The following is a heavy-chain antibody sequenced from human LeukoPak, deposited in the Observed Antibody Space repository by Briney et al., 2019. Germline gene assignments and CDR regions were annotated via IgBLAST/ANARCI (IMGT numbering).Heavy chain of an antibody. CDR2: IFYLGAT. Sequence: PSETLSLTCTVSGDSISSTTHSWGWIRQPPGAPLEWIANIFYLGATAYNPSLQSRVTISRDTSKNQFSLQLSSVTAADTAVYYCARDDYRGVTNFDPWGQGTLVTVSS. CDR1: GDSISSTTHS. CDR3: ARDDYRGVTNFDP. D-gene: IGHD3-10*01. V-gene: IGHV4-39*07. J-gene: IGHJ5*02.